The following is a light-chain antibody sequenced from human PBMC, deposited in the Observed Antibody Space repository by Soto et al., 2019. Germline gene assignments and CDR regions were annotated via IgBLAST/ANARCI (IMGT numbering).Light chain of an antibody. CDR1: QSVTTY. Sequence: EIVLTQSPATLSLSPGEGATLSCRASQSVTTYLAWYQQKPGQAPRLLIFDAFNRATGIPARLSGGGSGTDFTLTISSLEPEDFAVYYCQQRSNWPHTFGQGTRLDIK. J-gene: IGKJ5*01. CDR3: QQRSNWPHT. CDR2: DAF. V-gene: IGKV3-11*01.